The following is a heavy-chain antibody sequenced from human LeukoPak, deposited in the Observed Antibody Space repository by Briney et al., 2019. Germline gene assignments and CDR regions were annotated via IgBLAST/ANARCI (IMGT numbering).Heavy chain of an antibody. CDR1: GGSISSYY. CDR2: IYYSGST. CDR3: ARVGYSYDLPYFDY. J-gene: IGHJ4*02. V-gene: IGHV4-59*01. Sequence: SETLSLTCTVSGGSISSYYWSWIRQPPGKGLEWIGYIYYSGSTNYNPSLKSRVTISVDTSKNQFSLKLSSVTAADTAVYYCARVGYSYDLPYFDYWGQGTLVTVSS. D-gene: IGHD5-18*01.